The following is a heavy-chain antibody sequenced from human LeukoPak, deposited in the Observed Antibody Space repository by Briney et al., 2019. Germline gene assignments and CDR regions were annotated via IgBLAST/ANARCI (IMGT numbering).Heavy chain of an antibody. Sequence: GRSLRLSCAASGFTFSSYVMHWVRQAPGKGLEWVAVIWYDGSNKYYADSVKGRFTISRDNSKNTLYLQMNSLRAEDTAVYYCARDSGQLVQKLDYWGQGTLVTVSS. CDR2: IWYDGSNK. CDR3: ARDSGQLVQKLDY. D-gene: IGHD6-6*01. J-gene: IGHJ4*02. V-gene: IGHV3-33*01. CDR1: GFTFSSYV.